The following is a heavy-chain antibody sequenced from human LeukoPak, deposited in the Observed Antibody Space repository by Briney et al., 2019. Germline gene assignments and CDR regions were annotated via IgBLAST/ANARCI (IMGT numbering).Heavy chain of an antibody. Sequence: SETLSLTCTVSGGSISSYYWSWIRQPPGKGLEWIGYTYYSGSTNYNPSLKSRVTISVDTCKNQFSLKLSSVTAADTAVYYCARTSRDYYMDVWGKGTTVTVSS. CDR1: GGSISSYY. CDR2: TYYSGST. J-gene: IGHJ6*03. CDR3: ARTSRDYYMDV. V-gene: IGHV4-59*08.